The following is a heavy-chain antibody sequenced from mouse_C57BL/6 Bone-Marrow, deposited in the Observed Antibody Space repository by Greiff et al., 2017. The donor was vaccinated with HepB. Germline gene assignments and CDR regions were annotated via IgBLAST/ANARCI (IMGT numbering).Heavy chain of an antibody. D-gene: IGHD2-4*01. CDR2: ISSGGDYI. J-gene: IGHJ3*01. CDR1: GFTFSSYA. Sequence: DVMLVESGEGLVKPGGSLKLSCAASGFTFSSYAMSWVRQTPEKRLEWVAYISSGGDYIYYADTVKGRFTISRDNARNTLYLQMSSLKSEDTAMYYCTREGIYYDYDGAWFAYWGQGTLVTVSA. CDR3: TREGIYYDYDGAWFAY. V-gene: IGHV5-9-1*02.